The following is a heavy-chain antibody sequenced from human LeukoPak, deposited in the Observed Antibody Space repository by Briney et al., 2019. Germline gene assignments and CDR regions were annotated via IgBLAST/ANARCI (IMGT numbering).Heavy chain of an antibody. CDR3: ASLPYDFWSGVNYYYYGMDV. Sequence: SVKVSCKASGGTFSGYAISWVRQAPGQGLEWMGRIIPTLGIANYAQKFQGRVTITADKSTSTAYMELSSLRSEDTAVYYCASLPYDFWSGVNYYYYGMDVWGQGATVTVSS. D-gene: IGHD3-3*01. CDR2: IIPTLGIA. V-gene: IGHV1-69*04. CDR1: GGTFSGYA. J-gene: IGHJ6*02.